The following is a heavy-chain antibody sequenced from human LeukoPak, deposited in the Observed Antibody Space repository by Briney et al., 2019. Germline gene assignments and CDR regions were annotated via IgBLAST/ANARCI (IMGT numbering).Heavy chain of an antibody. D-gene: IGHD1-26*01. Sequence: GGSLRLSCAVSGFTFSYFWMSWVRQAPGKGLEWVANINLDGTEKHYVDSAKGRFTISRDNARKSLYLQMNSLRAEDTAVYYCARDNVGATPFDYWGQGTLVTVSS. CDR2: INLDGTEK. CDR3: ARDNVGATPFDY. V-gene: IGHV3-7*05. J-gene: IGHJ4*02. CDR1: GFTFSYFW.